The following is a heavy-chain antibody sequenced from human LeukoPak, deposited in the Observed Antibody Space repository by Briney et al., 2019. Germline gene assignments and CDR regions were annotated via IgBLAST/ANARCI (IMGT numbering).Heavy chain of an antibody. CDR3: ARGPTRYYLDY. CDR2: VYSSGSN. CDR1: GGSISNYY. J-gene: IGHJ4*02. Sequence: PSETLSLTCTVSGGSISNYYWIWLRQPPGRGLEWIGYVYSSGSNNYNPSLKSRVTISVDTSKNQLSLKLSSVTAADTAVYYCARGPTRYYLDYWGQGTLVTVSS. V-gene: IGHV4-59*01.